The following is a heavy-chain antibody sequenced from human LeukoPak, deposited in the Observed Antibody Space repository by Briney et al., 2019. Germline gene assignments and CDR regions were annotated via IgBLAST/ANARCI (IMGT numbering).Heavy chain of an antibody. V-gene: IGHV3-11*05. CDR2: ISSSSSYT. J-gene: IGHJ3*02. D-gene: IGHD4-17*01. Sequence: SGGSLRLSCAASGFTFSDYYMSWIRQAPGKGLEWVSYISSSSSYTNYADSVKGRFTISRDNAKNSLYLQMISLRAEDTAVYYCAREGYGDYVYAFDIWGQGTMVTVSS. CDR3: AREGYGDYVYAFDI. CDR1: GFTFSDYY.